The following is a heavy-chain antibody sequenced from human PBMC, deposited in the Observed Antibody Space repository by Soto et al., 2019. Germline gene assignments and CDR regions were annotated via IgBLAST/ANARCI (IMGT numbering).Heavy chain of an antibody. CDR3: ARERRYSYGTYNWFDP. Sequence: ASVKVSCKASGGTFSSYAISWVRQAPRQGLEWMGGIIPIFGTANYAQKFQGRVTITADKSTSTAYMELSSLRSEDTAVYYCARERRYSYGTYNWFDPWGQGTLVTVSS. D-gene: IGHD5-18*01. J-gene: IGHJ5*02. CDR1: GGTFSSYA. CDR2: IIPIFGTA. V-gene: IGHV1-69*06.